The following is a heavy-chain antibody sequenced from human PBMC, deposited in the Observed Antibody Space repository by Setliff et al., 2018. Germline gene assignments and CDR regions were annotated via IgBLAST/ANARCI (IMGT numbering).Heavy chain of an antibody. Sequence: ASVKVSCKASGYTFTNYGINWVRQAPGQGLEWMGWISGYTGNTNYAQKLQGRVSMTTDTSTNTAYMELSNLRYDDTAIYYCSRLVRYCSTTTCQRASGAEVWGQGTLVTVSS. CDR1: GYTFTNYG. V-gene: IGHV1-18*01. CDR2: ISGYTGNT. CDR3: SRLVRYCSTTTCQRASGAEV. J-gene: IGHJ4*02. D-gene: IGHD2-8*01.